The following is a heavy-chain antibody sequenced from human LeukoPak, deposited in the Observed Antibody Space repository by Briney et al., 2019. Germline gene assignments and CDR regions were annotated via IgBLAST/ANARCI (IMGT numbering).Heavy chain of an antibody. J-gene: IGHJ6*02. Sequence: ASVKVSCKASGYTFTSYYMHWVRQATGQGLEWMGIINPSGGSTSYAQKFQGRVTMTRDTSTSTVYMELSSLRSEDTAVYYCARYLVTATENYYYYGMDVWGQGTTVTVSS. D-gene: IGHD2-21*02. CDR2: INPSGGST. CDR1: GYTFTSYY. CDR3: ARYLVTATENYYYYGMDV. V-gene: IGHV1-46*01.